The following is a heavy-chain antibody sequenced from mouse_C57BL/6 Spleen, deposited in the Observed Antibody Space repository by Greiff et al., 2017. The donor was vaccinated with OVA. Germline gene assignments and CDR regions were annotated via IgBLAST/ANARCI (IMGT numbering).Heavy chain of an antibody. D-gene: IGHD2-14*01. CDR1: GFTFSDYY. CDR3: ARGYPTGYFDV. J-gene: IGHJ1*03. Sequence: EVNVVESEGGLVQPGSSMKLSCTASGFTFSDYYMAWVRQVPEKGLEWVANINYDGSSTYYLDSLKSRFIISRDNAKNILYLQMSSLKSEDTATYYCARGYPTGYFDVWGTGTTVTVSS. V-gene: IGHV5-16*01. CDR2: INYDGSST.